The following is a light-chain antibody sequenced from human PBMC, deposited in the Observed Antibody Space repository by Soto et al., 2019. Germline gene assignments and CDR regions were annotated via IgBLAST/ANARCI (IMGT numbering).Light chain of an antibody. V-gene: IGKV1-5*01. J-gene: IGKJ1*01. CDR2: DAS. CDR1: QSISSW. CDR3: QQYENYRT. Sequence: DIQMTQSPSTLSATAGDRVTITCRASQSISSWLAWYQHKPGKAPKLLIYDASNLDSGVPSRFSGSGSGTEFSLTISNLQPDDCATYYCQQYENYRTLGPGPKVDI.